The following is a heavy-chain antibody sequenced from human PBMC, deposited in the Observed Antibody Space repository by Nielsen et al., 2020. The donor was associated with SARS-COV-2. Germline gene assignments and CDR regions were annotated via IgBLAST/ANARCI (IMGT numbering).Heavy chain of an antibody. D-gene: IGHD1-7*01. CDR1: GGTFKNYA. V-gene: IGHV1-69*06. Sequence: SVKVSCKTSGGTFKNYAINWVRQAPGQGLEWMGGINPFTGTTVSAQKFQGRLTITADKSTKTAYMELSSLTSDDTAVFYCTRGFEGTTDFDFWGQGTLVIVSS. J-gene: IGHJ4*02. CDR3: TRGFEGTTDFDF. CDR2: INPFTGTT.